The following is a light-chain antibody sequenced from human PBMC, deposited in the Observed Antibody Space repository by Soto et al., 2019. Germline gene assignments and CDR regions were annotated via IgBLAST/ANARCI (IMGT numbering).Light chain of an antibody. CDR2: DTS. CDR1: QDISRF. V-gene: IGKV1-17*03. CDR3: LQHNSYPYT. Sequence: DVQIIQSPSAISSSVLERFTITCRASQDISRFVAWFQQKPGKAPERLIYDTSTLQVGVPSRFSGGGSGTEFTLAISGLQPEDSATYYCLQHNSYPYTFGQGTRLET. J-gene: IGKJ5*01.